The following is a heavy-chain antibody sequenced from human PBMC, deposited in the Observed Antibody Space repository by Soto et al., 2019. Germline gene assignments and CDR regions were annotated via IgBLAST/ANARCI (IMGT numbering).Heavy chain of an antibody. Sequence: ASVKVSCKASGYTFTSYGISWVRQAPGQGLEWMGWISAYNGNTNYAQKLQGRVTMTTDTSTSTAYMELRSLRSDDTAVYYCARARTPYCSGGSCPFEYWGQGTLVTVSS. CDR3: ARARTPYCSGGSCPFEY. CDR1: GYTFTSYG. J-gene: IGHJ4*02. CDR2: ISAYNGNT. D-gene: IGHD2-15*01. V-gene: IGHV1-18*01.